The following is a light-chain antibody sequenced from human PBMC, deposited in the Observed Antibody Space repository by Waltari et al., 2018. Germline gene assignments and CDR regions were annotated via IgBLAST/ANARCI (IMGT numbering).Light chain of an antibody. Sequence: DIQMTQSPSSQSASVGDRVTITCRASQRISYWLAWYRQKPGKAPKLLVYKASSLESGVPSRFSGSVSGTEYTLTISSLQPDDFATYYCQQYNTYPATFGQGTKVEIK. V-gene: IGKV1-5*03. CDR3: QQYNTYPAT. J-gene: IGKJ2*01. CDR1: QRISYW. CDR2: KAS.